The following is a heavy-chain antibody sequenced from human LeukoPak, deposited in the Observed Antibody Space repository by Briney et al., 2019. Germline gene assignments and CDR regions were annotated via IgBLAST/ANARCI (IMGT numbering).Heavy chain of an antibody. CDR3: AGRTRTKLDY. CDR2: IYYSGST. V-gene: IGHV4-59*01. D-gene: IGHD1-14*01. CDR1: GGSISSYY. Sequence: SETLSLTCTVSGGSISSYYWSWIRQPPGKGLEWIGYIYYSGSTNYNPSLKSRVTISVDTSKNQFSLKPSSVTAADTAVYYWAGRTRTKLDYWGQGTLVTVSS. J-gene: IGHJ4*02.